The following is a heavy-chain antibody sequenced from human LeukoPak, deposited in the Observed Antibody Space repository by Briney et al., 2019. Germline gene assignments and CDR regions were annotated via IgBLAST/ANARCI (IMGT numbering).Heavy chain of an antibody. D-gene: IGHD6-19*01. V-gene: IGHV3-23*01. CDR3: AKDHGTAVADFYY. CDR2: ITGTGGST. Sequence: GGSLRLSCAASGFSLSTYGVSWVRQPPGKGLEWVSGITGTGGSTYYADSVKGRFTVSRDTSKNTLYLQVNSLRAEDTAIYYCAKDHGTAVADFYYWGQGTLVTVSS. J-gene: IGHJ4*02. CDR1: GFSLSTYG.